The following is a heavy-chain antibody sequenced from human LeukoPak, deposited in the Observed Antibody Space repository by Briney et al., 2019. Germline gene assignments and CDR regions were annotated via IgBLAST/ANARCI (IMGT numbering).Heavy chain of an antibody. CDR3: VKDYRVGSSPAFGDF. Sequence: GGSLRLSCAASGFTFTSYAMSWVRQAPGKGLEWVSAISGSGGSTYYADSVKGRFSISRDNSMNTVYLQMNNLGAEDTAVYYCVKDYRVGSSPAFGDFWGQGTLVTVSS. CDR2: ISGSGGST. V-gene: IGHV3-23*01. J-gene: IGHJ4*02. D-gene: IGHD1-26*01. CDR1: GFTFTSYA.